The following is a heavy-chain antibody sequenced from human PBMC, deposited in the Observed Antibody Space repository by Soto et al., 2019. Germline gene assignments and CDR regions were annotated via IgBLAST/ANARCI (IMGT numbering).Heavy chain of an antibody. CDR2: ISGSGGST. CDR1: GFTFSSYA. Sequence: EVQLLESGGGLVQPGGSLRLSCAASGFTFSSYAMSWVRQAPGKGLEWVSAISGSGGSTYYADSVKGRFTISRDNSKNTLYLQMNSLRAEDTAVYYCALNRGYCSGGSCFSYFDCWGQGTLVTVSS. V-gene: IGHV3-23*01. CDR3: ALNRGYCSGGSCFSYFDC. D-gene: IGHD2-15*01. J-gene: IGHJ4*02.